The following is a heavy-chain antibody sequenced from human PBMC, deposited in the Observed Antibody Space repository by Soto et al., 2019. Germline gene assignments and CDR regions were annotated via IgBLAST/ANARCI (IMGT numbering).Heavy chain of an antibody. CDR1: GFTFTSSA. V-gene: IGHV1-58*01. CDR2: IVVGSGNT. CDR3: AAGRGYSYGHEAFDY. D-gene: IGHD5-18*01. J-gene: IGHJ4*02. Sequence: GAXVKVSCKASGFTFTSSAVQWVRQARGQRLEWIGWIVVGSGNTNYAQKFQERVTITRDMSTSTAYMELSSLRSEDTAVYYCAAGRGYSYGHEAFDYWGQGTLVTVSS.